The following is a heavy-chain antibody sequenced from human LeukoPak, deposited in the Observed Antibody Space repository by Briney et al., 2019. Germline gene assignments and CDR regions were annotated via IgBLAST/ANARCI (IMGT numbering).Heavy chain of an antibody. V-gene: IGHV4-61*01. D-gene: IGHD3-22*01. CDR2: IYYSGST. J-gene: IGHJ4*02. CDR3: ATTYDSSGYWRNYFDY. Sequence: KPSETLSLTCTVSGGSISSGSYYWSWIRQPPGKGLEWIGYIYYSGSTNYNPSLKSRVTISVDTSKNQFSLKLSSVTAADTAVYYCATTYDSSGYWRNYFDYWGQGTLVTVSS. CDR1: GGSISSGSYY.